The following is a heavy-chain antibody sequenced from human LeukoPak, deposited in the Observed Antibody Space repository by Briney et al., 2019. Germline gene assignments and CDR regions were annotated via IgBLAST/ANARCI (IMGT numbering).Heavy chain of an antibody. Sequence: SETLSLTCTVSGGSISSGDYYWSWIRQPPGKGLEWIAYMCYSGSTYYNPSLMSRVTTSADTSKNQLSLKLSSVTAADTAVYYCARPYYYDSRIDPWGQGILVTVSS. J-gene: IGHJ5*02. D-gene: IGHD3-22*01. CDR1: GGSISSGDYY. CDR2: MCYSGST. V-gene: IGHV4-30-4*01. CDR3: ARPYYYDSRIDP.